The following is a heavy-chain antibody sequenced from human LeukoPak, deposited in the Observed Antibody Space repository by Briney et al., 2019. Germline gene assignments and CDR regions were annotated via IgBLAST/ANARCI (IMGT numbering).Heavy chain of an antibody. Sequence: GESLKISCKGSGYSFTTYWIGWVRQMPGKGPEWMGIIYPDDSDTKYSPSFQGQVTISADKSISTAYLQWSSLKASDTAMYYCARWTADYKYVDYWGQGTLVTVSS. V-gene: IGHV5-51*01. CDR2: IYPDDSDT. J-gene: IGHJ4*02. D-gene: IGHD4-11*01. CDR3: ARWTADYKYVDY. CDR1: GYSFTTYW.